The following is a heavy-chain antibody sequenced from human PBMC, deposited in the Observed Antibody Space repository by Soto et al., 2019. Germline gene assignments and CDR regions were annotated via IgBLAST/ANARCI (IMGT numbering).Heavy chain of an antibody. D-gene: IGHD2-8*01. Sequence: SETLSLTCTVSGGSISSYYWSWIRQPPGKGLEWIGYIYYSGSTNYNPSLKSRVTISVDTSKNQFSLKLSSVTAADTAVYYCARDNRAMVYAIELVCFDPWGQGTLVTVSS. V-gene: IGHV4-59*01. CDR3: ARDNRAMVYAIELVCFDP. CDR1: GGSISSYY. CDR2: IYYSGST. J-gene: IGHJ5*02.